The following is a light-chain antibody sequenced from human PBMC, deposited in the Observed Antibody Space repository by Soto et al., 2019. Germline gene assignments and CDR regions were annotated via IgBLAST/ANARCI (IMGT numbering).Light chain of an antibody. CDR1: TSNIGTNT. V-gene: IGLV1-44*01. CDR3: AAWDDSLNGVI. Sequence: QSVLTQPPSASGTPGQRVTISCSGGTSNIGTNTVTWYQQVPGTAPKPLLYHNTLRPSGVPDRFSGSKSGTSASLAISGLQSEDEADYYCAAWDDSLNGVIFGAGTKLTVL. CDR2: HNT. J-gene: IGLJ2*01.